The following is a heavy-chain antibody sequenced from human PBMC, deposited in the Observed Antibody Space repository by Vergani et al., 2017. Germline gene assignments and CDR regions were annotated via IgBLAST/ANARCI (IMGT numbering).Heavy chain of an antibody. J-gene: IGHJ3*01. CDR2: VSGSSATP. V-gene: IGHV3-23*04. CDR1: GFSFPGYA. Sequence: VNLVGSGGGVVQPGRSLRLSCEASGFSFPGYAMSWVRQAPGKGLEWVSSVSGSSATPYYADSVKGRFIISRDNAKNSLYLDMSSLRAEDTAVYYCVRDVRVSRTWGQGTLVAVSS. CDR3: VRDVRVSRT.